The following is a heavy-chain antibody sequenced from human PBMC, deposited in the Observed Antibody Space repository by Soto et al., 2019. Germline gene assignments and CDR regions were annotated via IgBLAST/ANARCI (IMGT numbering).Heavy chain of an antibody. CDR2: FIPVYRTL. CDR1: GGSFGNSA. J-gene: IGHJ4*02. V-gene: IGHV1-69*01. CDR3: ATGVIWIGYFTVDS. Sequence: QVLLVQSGAEVKKPGSSVKISCKASGGSFGNSAINWVRQTPGQGLEWLGGFIPVYRTLNYAQKFQGRVTITADESTGTAYMTLNSLESNDTAFYYCATGVIWIGYFTVDSWGQGTRVTVSS. D-gene: IGHD3-3*01.